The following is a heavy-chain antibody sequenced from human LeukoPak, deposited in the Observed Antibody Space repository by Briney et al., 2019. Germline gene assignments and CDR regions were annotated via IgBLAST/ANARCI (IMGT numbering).Heavy chain of an antibody. CDR1: GGSISSYY. CDR3: AATGPYYYDSSGNGAHFDY. D-gene: IGHD3-22*01. J-gene: IGHJ4*02. Sequence: PSETLSLTCTVSGGSISSYYWSWIRQSPGKGLEWIGNIFYSGSTNYNPSLKSRVTISIDTSKNQFSLKLSSVTAADTAVYYCAATGPYYYDSSGNGAHFDYWGQGTLVTVSS. V-gene: IGHV4-59*01. CDR2: IFYSGST.